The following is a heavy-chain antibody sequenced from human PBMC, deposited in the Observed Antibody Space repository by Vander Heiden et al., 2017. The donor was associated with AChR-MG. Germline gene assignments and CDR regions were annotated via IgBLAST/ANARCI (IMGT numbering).Heavy chain of an antibody. V-gene: IGHV3-23*01. D-gene: IGHD1-1*01. J-gene: IGHJ4*02. CDR3: AHDFSGPKRN. Sequence: DVHLLESGGGLVQPGGSPRLSCAASGFTFRSYVMNWVRQTPGKGPEWISGISVNGYETYYADSVKGRFTISRDDSTKMLYLQLNNLRAEDTAVYHCAHDFSGPKRNWGQGTLVIVSS. CDR2: ISVNGYET. CDR1: GFTFRSYV.